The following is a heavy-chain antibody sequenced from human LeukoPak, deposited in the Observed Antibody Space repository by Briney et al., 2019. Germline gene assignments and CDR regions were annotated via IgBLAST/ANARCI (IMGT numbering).Heavy chain of an antibody. J-gene: IGHJ4*02. CDR2: IYYSGST. V-gene: IGHV4-59*01. CDR1: GGSISCYY. CDR3: ATMVQGIYTYFGS. D-gene: IGHD3-16*01. Sequence: PSETLSLTCTVFGGSISCYYWSWIRQPPGKGLEWIGYIYYSGSTNYNPSLKSRVTMSVDTSKNQLSLKLSSVTAADTAVYYCATMVQGIYTYFGSWGQGNLVAVSS.